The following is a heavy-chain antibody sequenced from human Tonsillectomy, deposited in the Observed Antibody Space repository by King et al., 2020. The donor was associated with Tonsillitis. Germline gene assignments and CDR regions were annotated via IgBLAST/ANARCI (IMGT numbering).Heavy chain of an antibody. CDR1: GFSLSNARMG. J-gene: IGHJ5*02. CDR2: IFSNDEK. V-gene: IGHV2-26*01. D-gene: IGHD6-13*01. Sequence: FTLKESGPVLVKPTETLTLTCTVSGFSLSNARMGVSWTRQPPGKALEWLAHIFSNDEKSYSTSLKSRLTISKDTSKSQVVLTMTNMDPVDTATYYCARIREYSSSWYNWFDPWGQGTLVTVSS. CDR3: ARIREYSSSWYNWFDP.